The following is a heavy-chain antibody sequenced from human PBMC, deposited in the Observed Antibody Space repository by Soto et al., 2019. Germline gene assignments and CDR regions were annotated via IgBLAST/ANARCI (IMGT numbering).Heavy chain of an antibody. J-gene: IGHJ5*02. V-gene: IGHV1-46*01. CDR2: INPSGGST. CDR3: APGAAAGPFDP. CDR1: GYTFTSYY. D-gene: IGHD6-13*01. Sequence: QVQLVQSGAEVKKPGASVKVSCKASGYTFTSYYMHWVRQAPGQGLEWMGIINPSGGSTSYAQKFQGRVTMDRDTATSKVYMELSSLGSEAQAVYYCAPGAAAGPFDPWGQGTLVTVSS.